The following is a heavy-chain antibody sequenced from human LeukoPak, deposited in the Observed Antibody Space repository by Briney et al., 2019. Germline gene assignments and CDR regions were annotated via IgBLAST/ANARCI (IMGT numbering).Heavy chain of an antibody. CDR2: IYYSGST. V-gene: IGHV4-59*12. D-gene: IGHD5-12*01. J-gene: IGHJ4*02. CDR1: GGSISSYH. CDR3: ARVKATFDY. Sequence: SETLSLTCTVSGGSISSYHWNWIRQSPGKGPEWIGYIYYSGSTNYNPSLKSRVTISVDTSKNQFSLKLSSVTAADTAVYYCARVKATFDYWGQGTLVTVSS.